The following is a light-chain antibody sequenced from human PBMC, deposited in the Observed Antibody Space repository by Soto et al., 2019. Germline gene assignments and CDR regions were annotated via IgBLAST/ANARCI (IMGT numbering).Light chain of an antibody. CDR3: SSYTISSTGV. CDR2: EVS. Sequence: QSALTQPASVSGSPGQSITISCTGTSNDVGGYNYVSWYQQHPGKAPKLMIYEVSNRPSGVSYRFSGSKSGNTASLTISGLQAEDEADYYCSSYTISSTGVFGGGTKVTVL. V-gene: IGLV2-14*01. J-gene: IGLJ3*02. CDR1: SNDVGGYNY.